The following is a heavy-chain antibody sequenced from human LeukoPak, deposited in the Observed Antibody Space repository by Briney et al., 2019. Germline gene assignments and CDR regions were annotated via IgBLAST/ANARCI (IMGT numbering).Heavy chain of an antibody. CDR3: AIAYYYDSSGYYDY. CDR2: IYPGDSDT. CDR1: GYRFTSYW. J-gene: IGHJ4*02. V-gene: IGHV5-51*01. D-gene: IGHD3-22*01. Sequence: GESLKISCKGSGYRFTSYWIGWVRQMPGNGLEWMGIIYPGDSDTRYSPSFQGQVTISADNSNSTAYLPWSSLKASDTAMYYCAIAYYYDSSGYYDYWGQGTLVTVSS.